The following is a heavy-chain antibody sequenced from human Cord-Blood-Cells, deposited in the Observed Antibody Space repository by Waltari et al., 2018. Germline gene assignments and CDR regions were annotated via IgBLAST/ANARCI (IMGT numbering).Heavy chain of an antibody. V-gene: IGHV1-2*06. Sequence: QVQLVKSGAAVKKPGASVKASCKASGYTFTGYYMHWVRQAPGQGLEWMGRINPNSGGTNYAQKFQGRVTMTRDTSISTAYMELSRLRSDDTAVYYCARALTVTTAFDIWGQGTMVTVSS. CDR1: GYTFTGYY. J-gene: IGHJ3*02. CDR2: INPNSGGT. D-gene: IGHD4-4*01. CDR3: ARALTVTTAFDI.